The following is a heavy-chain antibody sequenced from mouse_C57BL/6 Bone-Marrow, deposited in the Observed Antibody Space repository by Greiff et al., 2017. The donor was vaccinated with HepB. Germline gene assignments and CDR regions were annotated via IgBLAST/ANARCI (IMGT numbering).Heavy chain of an antibody. CDR1: GFSFTSYG. CDR2: IWSGGST. V-gene: IGHV2-2*01. J-gene: IGHJ2*01. Sequence: VHLVESGPGLVQPSQSLSITCTVSGFSFTSYGIHWVRQSPGKGLEWLGVIWSGGSTDYNAAFISRLSISKDNSKSQVFFKMNSLQADDTAIYYCARNFGSTMITTYYFDYWGQGTTLTVSS. CDR3: ARNFGSTMITTYYFDY. D-gene: IGHD2-4*01.